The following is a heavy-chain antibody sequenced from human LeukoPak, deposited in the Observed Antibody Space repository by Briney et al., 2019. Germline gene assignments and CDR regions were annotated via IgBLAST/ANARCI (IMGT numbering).Heavy chain of an antibody. CDR3: ARAGFGYCSSTSCPHFDY. J-gene: IGHJ4*02. V-gene: IGHV1-18*01. D-gene: IGHD2-2*01. CDR1: GYTFTSYG. CDR2: ISAYNGNT. Sequence: ASVKVSCKASGYTFTSYGISWVRQAPGQGLEWMGWISAYNGNTNYAQKLQGRVTMTTDTSTSTAYMELRSLRSDDTAVYYCARAGFGYCSSTSCPHFDYWGQGTLVTASS.